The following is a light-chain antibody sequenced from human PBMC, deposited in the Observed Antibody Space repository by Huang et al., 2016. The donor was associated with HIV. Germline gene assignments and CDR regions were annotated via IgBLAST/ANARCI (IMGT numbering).Light chain of an antibody. Sequence: EIVMTQSPATLSASPGERATLSCRASQRVSSNLAWYQQKPGQAPRLLIYGASTRATGIPARCSGSGSGTEFTLTISSLQSEDFAVYYCQQNNNWPALFTFGPGTKVDIK. J-gene: IGKJ3*01. V-gene: IGKV3-15*01. CDR1: QRVSSN. CDR3: QQNNNWPALFT. CDR2: GAS.